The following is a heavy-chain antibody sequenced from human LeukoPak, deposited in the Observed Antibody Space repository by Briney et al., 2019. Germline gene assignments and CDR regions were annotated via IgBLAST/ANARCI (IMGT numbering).Heavy chain of an antibody. CDR2: ISGSGGST. V-gene: IGHV3-23*01. J-gene: IGHJ3*02. CDR3: ARAPPYYYDSSGYPDAFDI. D-gene: IGHD3-22*01. Sequence: GGSLRLSCAASGFTFSSYGMSWVRQAPGKGLEWVSAISGSGGSTYYADSVKGRFTISRDNAKNSLYLQMNSLRAEDTAVYYCARAPPYYYDSSGYPDAFDIWGQGTMVTVSS. CDR1: GFTFSSYG.